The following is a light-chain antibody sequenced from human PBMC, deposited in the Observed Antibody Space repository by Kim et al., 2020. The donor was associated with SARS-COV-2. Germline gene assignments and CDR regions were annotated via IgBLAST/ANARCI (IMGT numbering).Light chain of an antibody. J-gene: IGKJ2*01. CDR2: GAS. V-gene: IGKV3-15*01. Sequence: ASPGERATLSCRASQSLSSNLASYQQTTSQPPRLLIYGASTRASGITARFSGSRSGTEFFLTISSLQSADFAVYYYQQYHNRPPLTFGQGTKLEI. CDR1: QSLSSN. CDR3: QQYHNRPPLT.